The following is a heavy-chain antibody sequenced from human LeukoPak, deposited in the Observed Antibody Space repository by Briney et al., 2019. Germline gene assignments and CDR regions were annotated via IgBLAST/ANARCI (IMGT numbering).Heavy chain of an antibody. CDR2: ISYDGSNK. V-gene: IGHV3-30*18. Sequence: GRSLRLSCAASGFTFNGFGMHWVRQAPGKGLEWVAVISYDGSNKYFADSVKGRFTISRDNSKNTLYLQMNSLRAEDTAVYYCAKDYDSSGWAAFDIWGQGTMVTVSS. CDR1: GFTFNGFG. CDR3: AKDYDSSGWAAFDI. D-gene: IGHD3-22*01. J-gene: IGHJ3*02.